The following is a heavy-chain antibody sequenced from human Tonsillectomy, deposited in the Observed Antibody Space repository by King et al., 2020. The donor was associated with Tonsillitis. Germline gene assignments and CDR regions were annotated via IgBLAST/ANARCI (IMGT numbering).Heavy chain of an antibody. Sequence: QLVQSGAEVKKPGESLKISCKCSDYSFNNYWIVWVRQMPGKGLEWMGIIYPCDSYTRSSPYFQGQVTISADKSISTVYLQWSSLKASDTGMYYCARRQARPDHDAFDTWGQGTAVTVSS. CDR2: IYPCDSYT. CDR1: DYSFNNYW. D-gene: IGHD6-6*01. V-gene: IGHV5-51*03. J-gene: IGHJ3*02. CDR3: ARRQARPDHDAFDT.